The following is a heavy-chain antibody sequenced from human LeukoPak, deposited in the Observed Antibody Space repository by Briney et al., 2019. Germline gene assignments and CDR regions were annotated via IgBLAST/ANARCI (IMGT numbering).Heavy chain of an antibody. CDR1: GYTFTSYD. CDR2: MNPNSGNT. CDR3: ARGDSYYGSGSYLNDY. J-gene: IGHJ4*02. D-gene: IGHD3-10*01. Sequence: ASVKVSCKASGYTFTSYDINWVRQATGQGLEWMGWMNPNSGNTGYAQKFQGRVTMTRNTSISTAYMELSSLRSEDMAVYYCARGDSYYGSGSYLNDYWGQGTLVTVSS. V-gene: IGHV1-8*01.